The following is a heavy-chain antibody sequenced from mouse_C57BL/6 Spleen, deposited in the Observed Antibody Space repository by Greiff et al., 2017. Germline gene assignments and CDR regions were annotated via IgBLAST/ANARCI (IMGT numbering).Heavy chain of an antibody. V-gene: IGHV1-54*01. CDR3: ARDPYYFDY. CDR2: INPGSGGT. J-gene: IGHJ2*01. CDR1: GYAFTNYL. Sequence: VQLQQSGAELVRPGTSVKVSCKASGYAFTNYLIEWVKQRPGQGLEWIGVINPGSGGTNYNEKFKGKATLTADKSSSTAYMQISSLSSEYSTVYFCARDPYYFDYWGQGTTLTVSS.